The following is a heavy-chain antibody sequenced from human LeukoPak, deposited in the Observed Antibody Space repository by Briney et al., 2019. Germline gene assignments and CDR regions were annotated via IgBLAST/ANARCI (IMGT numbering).Heavy chain of an antibody. D-gene: IGHD2-2*01. CDR2: INPNSGGT. Sequence: ASVKVSCKASGYTFTGCYMHWVRQAPGQGLEWMGWINPNSGGTNYAQKFQGRVTMTRDTSISTAYMELSRLRSDDTAVYYCARQYQLLSWFDPWGQGTLVTVSS. CDR1: GYTFTGCY. V-gene: IGHV1-2*02. CDR3: ARQYQLLSWFDP. J-gene: IGHJ5*02.